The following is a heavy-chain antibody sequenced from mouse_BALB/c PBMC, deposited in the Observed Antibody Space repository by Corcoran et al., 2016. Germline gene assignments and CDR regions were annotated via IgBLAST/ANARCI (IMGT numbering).Heavy chain of an antibody. V-gene: IGHV9-3-1*01. CDR2: INTYTGEP. D-gene: IGHD1-1*01. CDR3: ARWGSRYYYAMDY. CDR1: GYTFTNYG. Sequence: QIQLVQSGPELKKPGETVKISCKASGYTFTNYGMNWVKQAPGKGLKWMGWINTYTGEPTYADDFKGRFAFSLETSASTAYLQINNLKNEDTATYFCARWGSRYYYAMDYWGQGTSVTVSS. J-gene: IGHJ4*01.